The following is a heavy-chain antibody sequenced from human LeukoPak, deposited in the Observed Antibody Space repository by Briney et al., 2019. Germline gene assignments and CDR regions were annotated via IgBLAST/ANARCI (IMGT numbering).Heavy chain of an antibody. CDR2: IYPRDGST. CDR3: ARDHGAIVGGDCSAFDY. J-gene: IGHJ4*02. CDR1: GYTFTSNY. D-gene: IGHD2-21*02. Sequence: GASVKVSCKASGYTFTSNYIHWVRQAPGQGLEWMGMIYPRDGSTSYAQKFQGRVTMTRDTSTSTVYMELSSLRSEDTAVYYCARDHGAIVGGDCSAFDYWGQGTLVTVSS. V-gene: IGHV1-46*01.